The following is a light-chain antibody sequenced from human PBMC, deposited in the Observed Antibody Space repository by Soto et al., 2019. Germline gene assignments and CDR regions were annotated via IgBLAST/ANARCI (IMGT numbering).Light chain of an antibody. V-gene: IGKV3D-15*01. Sequence: EIVLTQSPDTLSLSPGERATLSCRASQTVTSGYLAWYQQKPGQAPRLLIYGVSTGATGIPDRFSGSGSGTEFNLTISSLQSEDFGVYYCQQYNNWPRATFGGGTKVDIK. CDR2: GVS. CDR3: QQYNNWPRAT. CDR1: QTVTSG. J-gene: IGKJ4*01.